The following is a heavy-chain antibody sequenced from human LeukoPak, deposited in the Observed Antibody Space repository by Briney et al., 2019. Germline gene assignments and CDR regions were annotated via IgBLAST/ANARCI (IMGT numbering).Heavy chain of an antibody. Sequence: PGGSLRLSCAASGFTFSSYGMHWVRQAPGKGLERVAVIWYDGSNKYYADSVKGRFTISRDNSKNTLYLQMNSLRAEDTAVYYCAKMVDTAMVIDYWGQGTLVTVSS. J-gene: IGHJ4*02. CDR1: GFTFSSYG. V-gene: IGHV3-33*06. CDR2: IWYDGSNK. D-gene: IGHD5-18*01. CDR3: AKMVDTAMVIDY.